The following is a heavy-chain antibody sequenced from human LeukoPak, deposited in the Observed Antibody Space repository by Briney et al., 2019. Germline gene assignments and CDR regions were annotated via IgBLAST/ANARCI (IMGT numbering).Heavy chain of an antibody. CDR1: GSSISSYY. CDR2: ISSGTSYT. D-gene: IGHD2-15*01. CDR3: ARLVVVAATPGYFDY. V-gene: IGHV3-11*06. J-gene: IGHJ4*02. Sequence: LSLTCTVSGSSISSYYWSWIRPAPGKGLEWVSYISSGTSYTNYADSVKGRFTISRDNAKNSLYLQMNNLRAEDTALYYCARLVVVAATPGYFDYWGQGTLVTVSS.